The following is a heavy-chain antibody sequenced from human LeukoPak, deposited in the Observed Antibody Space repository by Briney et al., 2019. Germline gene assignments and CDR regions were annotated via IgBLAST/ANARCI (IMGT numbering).Heavy chain of an antibody. V-gene: IGHV3-30*18. D-gene: IGHD1-1*01. CDR1: GFTFSSYG. CDR3: AKDFGTGTRRVADY. J-gene: IGHJ4*02. Sequence: GRSLRLSCAASGFTFSSYGMHWARQAPGKGLEWVAVISYDGSNKYYADSVKGRFTISRDNSKNTLYLQMNSLRAEDTAVYYCAKDFGTGTRRVADYWGQGTLVTVSS. CDR2: ISYDGSNK.